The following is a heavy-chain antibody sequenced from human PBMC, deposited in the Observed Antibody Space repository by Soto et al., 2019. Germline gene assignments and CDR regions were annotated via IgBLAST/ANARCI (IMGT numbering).Heavy chain of an antibody. D-gene: IGHD4-17*01. CDR2: IIGGNGDT. CDR1: GFAFANYA. V-gene: IGHV3-23*01. CDR3: AKDKEPDGAWDIDY. J-gene: IGHJ4*01. Sequence: PGGSLRLSCAASGFAFANYAMTWVRQASGKGLEWVSSIIGGNGDTFYADSVTGRFTISRDISKSTLYLQMNGLRVEDTAIYYCAKDKEPDGAWDIDYWGHGTLVTVSS.